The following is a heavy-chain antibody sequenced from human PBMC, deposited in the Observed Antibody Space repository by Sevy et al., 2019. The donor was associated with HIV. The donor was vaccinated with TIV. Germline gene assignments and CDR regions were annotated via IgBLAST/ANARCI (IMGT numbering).Heavy chain of an antibody. J-gene: IGHJ4*02. Sequence: ASVKVSCKASGYTFTGYYMHWVRQAPGQGLEWMGWINPNSGGTNYAQKFQGRVTMTRDTSISTAYMELSRLRSDDTAVYYCARDTWFGELLLSYFDYWGQGTLVTVSS. CDR3: ARDTWFGELLLSYFDY. CDR1: GYTFTGYY. D-gene: IGHD3-10*01. V-gene: IGHV1-2*02. CDR2: INPNSGGT.